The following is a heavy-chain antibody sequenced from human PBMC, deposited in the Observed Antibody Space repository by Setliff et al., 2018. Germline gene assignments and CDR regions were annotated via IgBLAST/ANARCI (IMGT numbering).Heavy chain of an antibody. CDR3: ARRRYYDSSGYYNFDY. J-gene: IGHJ4*02. D-gene: IGHD3-22*01. CDR2: INPTDSDT. V-gene: IGHV5-51*01. Sequence: PGESLKISCQGSGYSVSDYWIGWVRQMPGKGLEWMGIINPTDSDTTYSPSFQGQVTISADKSISTAYLQWSSLKASDTAMYYCARRRYYDSSGYYNFDYWGQGTLVTVSS. CDR1: GYSVSDYW.